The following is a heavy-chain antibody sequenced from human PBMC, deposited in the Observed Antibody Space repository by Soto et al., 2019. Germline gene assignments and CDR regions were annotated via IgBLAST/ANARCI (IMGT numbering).Heavy chain of an antibody. Sequence: SGPTLVNPTQTLTLTCTFSGFSLSTSGVGVGWIRQPPGKALEWLALIYWDDDKRYSPSLKSRLTITKDTSKNQVVLTMTNMDPVDTATYYCVYSSNLYFYCSGSYSGLFDPWGQGTLVTVSS. CDR3: VYSSNLYFYCSGSYSGLFDP. D-gene: IGHD3-10*01. V-gene: IGHV2-5*02. J-gene: IGHJ5*02. CDR2: IYWDDDK. CDR1: GFSLSTSGVG.